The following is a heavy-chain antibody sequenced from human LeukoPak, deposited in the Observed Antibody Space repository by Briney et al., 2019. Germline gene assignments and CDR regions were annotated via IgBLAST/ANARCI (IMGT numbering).Heavy chain of an antibody. Sequence: PSETLSLTCAVSGGSISSGGYSWSWIRQPPGKGLEWIGYIYHSGSTYYNPSLKSRDSISVDRSKNQSSLKLSSVTAADTAVYYCARGRYGDYADWGQGTLVTVSS. CDR2: IYHSGST. J-gene: IGHJ4*02. V-gene: IGHV4-30-2*01. D-gene: IGHD4-17*01. CDR1: GGSISSGGYS. CDR3: ARGRYGDYAD.